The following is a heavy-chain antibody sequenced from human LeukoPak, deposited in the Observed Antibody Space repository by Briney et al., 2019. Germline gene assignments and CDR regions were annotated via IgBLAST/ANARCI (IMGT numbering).Heavy chain of an antibody. Sequence: SETLSLTCAVYGGSFSGYYWSWIRQPPGKGLEWIGEINHSGSTNYNPSLKSRVTISVDTSKNQFSLKLSSVTAADTAVYYCARHCAGYGFWSGYPYYFDYWGQGTLVTVSS. V-gene: IGHV4-34*01. CDR3: ARHCAGYGFWSGYPYYFDY. D-gene: IGHD3-3*01. CDR2: INHSGST. J-gene: IGHJ4*02. CDR1: GGSFSGYY.